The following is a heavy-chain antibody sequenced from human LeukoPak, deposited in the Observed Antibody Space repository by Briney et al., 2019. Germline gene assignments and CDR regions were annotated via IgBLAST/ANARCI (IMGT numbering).Heavy chain of an antibody. D-gene: IGHD2-2*02. V-gene: IGHV4-30-4*08. J-gene: IGHJ4*02. CDR3: ASREGSQGGYCSSTSCYTGYY. CDR1: GGSISSGDYY. CDR2: IYYSGST. Sequence: SETLSLTCTVSGGSISSGDYYWSWIRQPPGKGLEWIGYIYYSGSTYYNPSLKSRVTISVDTSKNQFSLKLSSVTAADAAVYYCASREGSQGGYCSSTSCYTGYYWGQGTLVTVSS.